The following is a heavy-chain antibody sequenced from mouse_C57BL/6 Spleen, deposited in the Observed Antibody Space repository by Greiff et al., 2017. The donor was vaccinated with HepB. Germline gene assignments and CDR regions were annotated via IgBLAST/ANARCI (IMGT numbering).Heavy chain of an antibody. CDR2: IHPNSGST. V-gene: IGHV1-64*01. J-gene: IGHJ2*01. D-gene: IGHD1-1*01. Sequence: QVQLKESGPELVKPGASVKLSCKASGYTFTSYWMHWVKQRPGQGLEWIGMIHPNSGSTNYNEKFKSKATLTVDKSSSTAYMQLSSLTSEDSAVYYCARGAYGNFDYWGQGTTLTVSS. CDR3: ARGAYGNFDY. CDR1: GYTFTSYW.